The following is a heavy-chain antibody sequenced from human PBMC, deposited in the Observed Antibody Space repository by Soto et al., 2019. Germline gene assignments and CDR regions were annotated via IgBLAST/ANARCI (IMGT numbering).Heavy chain of an antibody. Sequence: GASAKVTWKDSGYHFNTYGIHWVRQENGQGLEWMGWISVSNGYTNYAQTLQGRVTMTADTSTNVPYMELRSLRSDDTAVYYCTRENAAAASPTLAFWGHGTLVTVSS. D-gene: IGHD6-13*01. CDR3: TRENAAAASPTLAF. CDR1: GYHFNTYG. CDR2: ISVSNGYT. V-gene: IGHV1-18*01. J-gene: IGHJ4*01.